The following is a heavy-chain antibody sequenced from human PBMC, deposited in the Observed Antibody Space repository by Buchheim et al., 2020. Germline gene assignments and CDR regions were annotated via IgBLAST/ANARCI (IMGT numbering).Heavy chain of an antibody. CDR1: GFTFSSYG. CDR2: IWYDGSNK. V-gene: IGHV3-33*01. CDR3: ARVSTAMVSYYYYYYGMDV. D-gene: IGHD5-18*01. J-gene: IGHJ6*02. Sequence: QVQLVESGGGVVQPGRSLRLSCAASGFTFSSYGMHWVRQAPGTGLEWVAVIWYDGSNKYYADSVKGRFTISRDNSKNTLYLQMNNLRAEDTAVCYCARVSTAMVSYYYYYYGMDVWGQGTT.